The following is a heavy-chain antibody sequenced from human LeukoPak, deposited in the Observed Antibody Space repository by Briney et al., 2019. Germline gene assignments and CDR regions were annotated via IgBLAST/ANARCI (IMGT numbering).Heavy chain of an antibody. CDR1: GYTFTSYG. CDR3: ARDAPVMLTGYYPIDY. CDR2: ISAYNGNT. J-gene: IGHJ4*02. V-gene: IGHV1-18*03. Sequence: ASVNVSCKASGYTFTSYGIRWVRQAAGQGLEWMGWISAYNGNTNYAQKLQFRVTMTTDTSTSKAYMERRSVKADDVDVYYCARDAPVMLTGYYPIDYWGQGTLVTVSS. D-gene: IGHD3-9*01.